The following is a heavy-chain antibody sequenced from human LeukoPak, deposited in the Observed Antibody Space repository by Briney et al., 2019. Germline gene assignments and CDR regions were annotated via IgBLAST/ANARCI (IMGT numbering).Heavy chain of an antibody. CDR3: ASGNSFDY. CDR2: IKPDGSEK. J-gene: IGHJ4*02. Sequence: GGSLRLSCAASGFTFGISWMSWVRQAPGKGLECVANIKPDGSEKYYVDSVKGRFTVSRDNAKNSLYLQMNSLRAEDTAVYFCASGNSFDYWGQGTLVTVSS. V-gene: IGHV3-7*01. CDR1: GFTFGISW.